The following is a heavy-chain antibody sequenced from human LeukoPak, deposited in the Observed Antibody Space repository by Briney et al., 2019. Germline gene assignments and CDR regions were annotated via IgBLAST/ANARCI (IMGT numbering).Heavy chain of an antibody. CDR3: ASLNTALVGAYDY. CDR1: GGSISSGGYS. D-gene: IGHD5-18*01. CDR2: IYHSGST. V-gene: IGHV4-30-2*05. Sequence: SETLSLTCAVSGGSISSGGYSWSWIRQPPGKGLEWIGYIYHSGSTYYNPSLKSRVTISVDTSKNQFSLKLSSVTAADTAMYYCASLNTALVGAYDYWGQGILVTVSS. J-gene: IGHJ4*02.